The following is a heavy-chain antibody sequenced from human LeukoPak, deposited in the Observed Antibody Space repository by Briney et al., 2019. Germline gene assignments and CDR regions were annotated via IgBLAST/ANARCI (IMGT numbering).Heavy chain of an antibody. CDR2: IFHSGSA. CDR3: ARTPMTTVTLYYFDY. V-gene: IGHV4-4*02. CDR1: GGSINNTHW. J-gene: IGHJ4*02. Sequence: SGTLSLTCAVSGGSINNTHWWSWVRQPPGKGLEWIGEIFHSGSANYKPSFSSRVTISIDKSKNQFSLRLSSVTAADTAMYYCARTPMTTVTLYYFDYWGQGTLVTVSS. D-gene: IGHD4-17*01.